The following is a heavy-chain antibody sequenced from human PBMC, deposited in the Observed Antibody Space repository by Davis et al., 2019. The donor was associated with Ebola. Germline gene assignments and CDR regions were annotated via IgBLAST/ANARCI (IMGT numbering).Heavy chain of an antibody. CDR3: ARSEVVISGWFDP. CDR2: TYYRSKRYN. D-gene: IGHD3-22*01. Sequence: SQTLSPTCDITGDSVSSNSAAWNWTRQSPSRGLQWLGRTYYRSKRYNDYAVSVKSRITINPDTSKNQFSLHLDSVTPVDEAMYFCARSEVVISGWFDPWGQGTVVTVSS. V-gene: IGHV6-1*01. J-gene: IGHJ5*02. CDR1: GDSVSSNSAA.